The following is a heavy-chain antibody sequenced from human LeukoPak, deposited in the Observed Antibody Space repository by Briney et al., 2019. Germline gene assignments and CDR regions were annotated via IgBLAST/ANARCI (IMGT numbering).Heavy chain of an antibody. CDR3: ARGRTARGEYFDC. CDR1: GYTFTSYA. CDR2: INAGNGNT. D-gene: IGHD3-10*01. V-gene: IGHV1-3*01. Sequence: ASVKVSCKASGYTFTSYAMHWVRQAPGQRLEWMGWINAGNGNTKYSQKFQGRVTITRDTSASTAYMELSSLRSEDTAVYYCARGRTARGEYFDCWGQGTLVTVSS. J-gene: IGHJ4*02.